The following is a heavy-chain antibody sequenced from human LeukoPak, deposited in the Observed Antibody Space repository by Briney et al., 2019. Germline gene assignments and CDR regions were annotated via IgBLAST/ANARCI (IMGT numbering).Heavy chain of an antibody. Sequence: SVKVSCKASGGTFSSYAISWVRQAPGQGLEWMGGIIPIFGTANYAQKFQGRVTITTDESTSTAYMGLSSLRSEDTAVYYCARAKDFWSGYIYYMDVWGKGTTVTVSS. J-gene: IGHJ6*03. D-gene: IGHD3-3*01. V-gene: IGHV1-69*05. CDR2: IIPIFGTA. CDR3: ARAKDFWSGYIYYMDV. CDR1: GGTFSSYA.